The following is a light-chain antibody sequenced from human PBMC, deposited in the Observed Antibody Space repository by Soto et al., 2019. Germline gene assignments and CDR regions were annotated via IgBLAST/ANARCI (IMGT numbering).Light chain of an antibody. V-gene: IGKV1-5*03. J-gene: IGKJ1*01. CDR2: KAS. CDR1: QSISSW. CDR3: QKYYSYPRT. Sequence: DIQMTQSPSTLSASVGDIVTITCRASQSISSWLAWYQQKPGKAPKLLIYKASSLESGVPSRFNGSGSGTDFTLTISCLQSEDFATYYCQKYYSYPRTFGQGTKVDIK.